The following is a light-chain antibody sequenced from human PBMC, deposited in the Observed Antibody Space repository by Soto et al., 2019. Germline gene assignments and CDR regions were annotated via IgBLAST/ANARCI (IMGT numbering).Light chain of an antibody. CDR3: QQYNTYSRT. J-gene: IGKJ1*01. CDR1: QSISSW. V-gene: IGKV1-5*03. CDR2: EAS. Sequence: DIQMTQSPSTLSASVGDRVTITCRASQSISSWLAWYQQKPGKAPKLLIYEASSLESGVPSRFSGSGSGTEFPLTISSLQPDDLATYYCQQYNTYSRTFGQGTEVEIK.